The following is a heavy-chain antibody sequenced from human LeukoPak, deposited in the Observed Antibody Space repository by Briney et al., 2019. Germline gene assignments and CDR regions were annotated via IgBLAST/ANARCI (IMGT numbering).Heavy chain of an antibody. D-gene: IGHD1-26*01. J-gene: IGHJ4*02. CDR3: ATSKIVGATPDGRLNY. CDR1: GYTLTELS. Sequence: ASVKVSCKVSGYTLTELSMHWVRQSPGIGLEWMGGFDPEDGETIYAQKFQGRVTMTEDTSTDTAYMELSSLRSEDTAVYYCATSKIVGATPDGRLNYWGQGTLVTVSS. CDR2: FDPEDGET. V-gene: IGHV1-24*01.